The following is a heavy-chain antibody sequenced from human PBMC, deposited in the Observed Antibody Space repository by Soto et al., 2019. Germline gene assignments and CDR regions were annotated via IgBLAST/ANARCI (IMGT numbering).Heavy chain of an antibody. CDR1: GGSFSSYS. Sequence: QVQLQQWGAGLLKPSETLSLTCAVYGGSFSSYSWTWIRQSPGKGLGWIGQINHSGSTNYNPSLKSRAAISLLSSTYPFSLGLSSVTAADTAVYYCARGLFSENAYSWRWYYFDSWGQGTLVTVSS. D-gene: IGHD1-1*01. CDR3: ARGLFSENAYSWRWYYFDS. J-gene: IGHJ4*02. V-gene: IGHV4-34*01. CDR2: INHSGST.